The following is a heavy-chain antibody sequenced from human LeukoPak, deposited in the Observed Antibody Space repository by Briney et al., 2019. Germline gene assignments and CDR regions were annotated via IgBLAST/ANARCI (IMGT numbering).Heavy chain of an antibody. J-gene: IGHJ4*02. CDR2: IYHSGST. CDR3: ARDFGAFPKSIAAPSVVGPFDY. D-gene: IGHD6-6*01. Sequence: PSETLSLTCTVSGYSISSGYYWGWIRQPPGKGLEWIGSIYHSGSTYYNPSLKSRVTISVDTSKNQFSLKLSSVTAVDTAVYYCARDFGAFPKSIAAPSVVGPFDYWGQGTLVTVSS. V-gene: IGHV4-38-2*02. CDR1: GYSISSGYY.